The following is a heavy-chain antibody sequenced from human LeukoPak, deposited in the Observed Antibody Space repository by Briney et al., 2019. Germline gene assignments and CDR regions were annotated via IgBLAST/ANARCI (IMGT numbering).Heavy chain of an antibody. J-gene: IGHJ4*02. D-gene: IGHD5-18*01. CDR2: ISSSSSTI. V-gene: IGHV3-48*02. Sequence: PGGSLRLSCAASGFTFSNYGMNWVRQAPGKGLEWVSYISSSSSTIYYADSVKGRFTISRDNAKNSLYLQMNSLRDEDTAVYYCARGFEGYSYGIDYWGQGTLVTVSS. CDR3: ARGFEGYSYGIDY. CDR1: GFTFSNYG.